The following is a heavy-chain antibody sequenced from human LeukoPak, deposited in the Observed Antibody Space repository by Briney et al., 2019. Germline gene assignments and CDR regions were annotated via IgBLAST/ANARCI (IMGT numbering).Heavy chain of an antibody. V-gene: IGHV4-61*01. CDR2: IYYSGST. Sequence: SETLSLTCTVSGGSISSGNYSWSWIRQPPGKGLEWIECIYYSGSTYYDPSLKSRVTISVDTSKNQFSLKLTSVTSADTAVYYCAIVYGGRVSSRFDASGQGTLVTASS. CDR1: GGSISSGNYS. J-gene: IGHJ5*01. D-gene: IGHD4-23*01. CDR3: AIVYGGRVSSRFDA.